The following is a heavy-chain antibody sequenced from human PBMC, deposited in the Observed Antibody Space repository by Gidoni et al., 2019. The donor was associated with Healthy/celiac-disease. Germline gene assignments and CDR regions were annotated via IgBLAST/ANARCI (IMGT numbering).Heavy chain of an antibody. CDR3: ARGLRWVVVAATPANWFDP. CDR1: GGSFSGYS. J-gene: IGHJ5*02. CDR2: INHSGST. V-gene: IGHV4-34*01. D-gene: IGHD2-15*01. Sequence: QVQLQQWGAGLLKPSETLSLTCAVYGGSFSGYSWSWIRQPPGKGLEWIGEINHSGSTNYNPSLKSRVTISVDTSKNQFSLKLSSVTAADTAVYYCARGLRWVVVAATPANWFDPWGQGTLVTVSS.